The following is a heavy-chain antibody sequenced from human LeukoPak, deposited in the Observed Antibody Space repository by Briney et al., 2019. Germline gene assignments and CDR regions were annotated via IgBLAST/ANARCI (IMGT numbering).Heavy chain of an antibody. V-gene: IGHV4-59*01. CDR2: IHYTGST. CDR1: SGSISYFY. Sequence: TSETLSLTCTVSSGSISYFYWNWIRQPPGKGLEWIGYIHYTGSTNYNPSLKSRVTISVDTSKNRFSLKLSSVTAADTAVYYCATYTNRLHYWGQGTLVTVSS. J-gene: IGHJ4*02. D-gene: IGHD2-8*01. CDR3: ATYTNRLHY.